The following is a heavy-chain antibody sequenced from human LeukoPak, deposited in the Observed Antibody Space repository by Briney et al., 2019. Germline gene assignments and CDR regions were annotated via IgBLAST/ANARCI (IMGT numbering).Heavy chain of an antibody. J-gene: IGHJ3*02. CDR3: AKDRGPTHDAFDI. Sequence: GGSLRLSCAASGFTFDDYAMHWVRQAPGKGLEWVSGISWNSGSIGYADSVKGRFTISRDNAKNSLYLQMNSLRAEDMALYYCAKDRGPTHDAFDIWGQGTMVTVSS. CDR2: ISWNSGSI. D-gene: IGHD1-1*01. V-gene: IGHV3-9*03. CDR1: GFTFDDYA.